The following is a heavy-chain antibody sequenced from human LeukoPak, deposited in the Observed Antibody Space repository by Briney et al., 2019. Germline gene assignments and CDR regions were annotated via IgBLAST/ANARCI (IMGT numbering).Heavy chain of an antibody. CDR2: IYGGGST. D-gene: IGHD1-26*01. J-gene: IGHJ4*02. Sequence: GGSLRLSCAASGFTVSTNYMSWVRQAPGKGLEWVSVIYGGGSTYYADSVKGRFTISRDISKNTLYLQMNSLRAEDTAVYYCARGSGSYYWFDYWGQGTLVTVSS. CDR3: ARGSGSYYWFDY. V-gene: IGHV3-66*01. CDR1: GFTVSTNY.